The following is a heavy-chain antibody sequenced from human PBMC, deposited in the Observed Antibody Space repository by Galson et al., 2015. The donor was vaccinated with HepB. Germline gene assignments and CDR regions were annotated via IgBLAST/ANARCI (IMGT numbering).Heavy chain of an antibody. CDR2: ISYDGSNK. D-gene: IGHD6-13*01. CDR1: GFTFSSYA. V-gene: IGHV3-30*04. CDR3: ARDIPPRSSSWYWDGMDV. J-gene: IGHJ6*02. Sequence: SLRLSCAASGFTFSSYAMHWVRQAPGKGLEWVAVISYDGSNKYYADSVKGRFTISRDNSKNTLYLQMNSLRAEDTAVYYCARDIPPRSSSWYWDGMDVWGQGTTVTVSS.